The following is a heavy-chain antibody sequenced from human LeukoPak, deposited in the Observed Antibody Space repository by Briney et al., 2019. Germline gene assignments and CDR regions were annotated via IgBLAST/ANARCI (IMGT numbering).Heavy chain of an antibody. Sequence: GGSQRLSCAASGFTFSSYWMSWVRQAPGKGLEWVANIKQDGSEKYYVDSVKGRFTISRDNAKNSLYLQMNSLRAEDTAVYYCARALYDSSGYYFDYWGQGTLVTVSS. CDR2: IKQDGSEK. CDR3: ARALYDSSGYYFDY. V-gene: IGHV3-7*01. CDR1: GFTFSSYW. J-gene: IGHJ4*02. D-gene: IGHD3-22*01.